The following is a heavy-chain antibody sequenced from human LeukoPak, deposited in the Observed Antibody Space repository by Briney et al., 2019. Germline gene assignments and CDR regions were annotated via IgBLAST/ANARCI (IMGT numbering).Heavy chain of an antibody. CDR1: GFTFSSYG. V-gene: IGHV3-30*18. D-gene: IGHD6-13*01. Sequence: PGGSLRLSRAASGFTFSSYGMHWVRQAPGKGLEWVAVISYDGSNKYYADSVKGRFTISRDNSKNTLYLQMNSLRAEDTAVYYCAKDTAAAGIGYFQHWGQGTLVTVSS. CDR3: AKDTAAAGIGYFQH. CDR2: ISYDGSNK. J-gene: IGHJ1*01.